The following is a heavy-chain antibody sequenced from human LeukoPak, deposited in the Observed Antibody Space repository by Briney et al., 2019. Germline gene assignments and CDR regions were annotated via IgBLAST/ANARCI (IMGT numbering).Heavy chain of an antibody. CDR2: IYSGGST. CDR1: GFTVSSNY. J-gene: IGHJ4*02. V-gene: IGHV3-66*01. CDR3: ARILGHSSSSNY. Sequence: GGSLRLSCAASGFTVSSNYMSWVRQAPGKGLEWVSVIYSGGSTYYADSVKGRFTISRDNSKNTLYLQMNSLRAEDTAVYYCARILGHSSSSNYWGQGTLVTVSS. D-gene: IGHD6-6*01.